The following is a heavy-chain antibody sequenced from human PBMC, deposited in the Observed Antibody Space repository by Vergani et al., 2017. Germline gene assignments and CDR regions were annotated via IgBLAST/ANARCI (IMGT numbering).Heavy chain of an antibody. Sequence: EVQLVESGGGLVQPGRSLRLSCAASGFTFDDYAMNWVRQAPGKGLEWVSGISWNSSRIGYADSLKGRFTISRDNAKNSLYLQMNSLRAEDTALYYCAKGLGYCSGGSCAVAFDYWGQGTLVTVSS. V-gene: IGHV3-9*01. CDR2: ISWNSSRI. D-gene: IGHD2-15*01. CDR1: GFTFDDYA. J-gene: IGHJ4*02. CDR3: AKGLGYCSGGSCAVAFDY.